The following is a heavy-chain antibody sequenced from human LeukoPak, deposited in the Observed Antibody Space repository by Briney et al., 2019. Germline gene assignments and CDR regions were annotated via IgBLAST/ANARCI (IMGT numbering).Heavy chain of an antibody. CDR3: ASDFPNYDILTGRGGYGMDV. Sequence: GGSLRLSCAASGFTFSSYWMHWVRQAPGKGLVWVSRINSDGSSTSYADSVKGRFTISRDNAKNTLYLQMNSLRAEDTAVYYCASDFPNYDILTGRGGYGMDVWGQGTTVTVSS. CDR1: GFTFSSYW. J-gene: IGHJ6*02. CDR2: INSDGSST. V-gene: IGHV3-74*01. D-gene: IGHD3-9*01.